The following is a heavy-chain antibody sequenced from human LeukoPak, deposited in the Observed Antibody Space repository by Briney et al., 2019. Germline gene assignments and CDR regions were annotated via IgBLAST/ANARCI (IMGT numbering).Heavy chain of an antibody. CDR3: ARGRGPYYDSSGYYRDAFDI. J-gene: IGHJ3*02. V-gene: IGHV4-61*08. CDR2: IYYSGST. Sequence: SQTLSLTCTVSGGSISSGGYYWNWIRQHPGKGLEWIGYIYYSGSTNYNPSLKSRVTISVDTSKNQFSLKLSSVTAADTAVYYCARGRGPYYDSSGYYRDAFDIWGQGTMVTVSS. D-gene: IGHD3-22*01. CDR1: GGSISSGGYY.